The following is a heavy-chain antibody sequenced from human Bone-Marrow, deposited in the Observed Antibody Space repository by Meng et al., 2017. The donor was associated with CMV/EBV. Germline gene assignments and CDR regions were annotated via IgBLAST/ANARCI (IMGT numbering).Heavy chain of an antibody. CDR3: ARDQHRVGATTVGWFDP. V-gene: IGHV3-73*01. J-gene: IGHJ5*02. D-gene: IGHD1-26*01. CDR2: IRSKANSYAT. Sequence: GESLKISCAASGFTFSGSAMHWVRQASGKGLEWVGRIRSKANSYATAYAASVKGRFTISRDDSKNTAYLQMNSLRAEDTAVYYCARDQHRVGATTVGWFDPWGQGTLVTVSS. CDR1: GFTFSGSA.